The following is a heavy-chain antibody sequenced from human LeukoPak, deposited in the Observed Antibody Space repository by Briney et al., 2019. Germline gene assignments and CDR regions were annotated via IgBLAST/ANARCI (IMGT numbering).Heavy chain of an antibody. CDR2: MNPISGNT. Sequence: ASVKVSCKASGYTFTSYDISWVRQATRQGLEWMGWMNPISGNTGYAQKFQGRVTMARSTSISTAYMELSSLRSEDTAVYYCARPYCSGGDCLRYFDLWGRGTLITVSS. D-gene: IGHD2-15*01. J-gene: IGHJ2*01. CDR1: GYTFTSYD. CDR3: ARPYCSGGDCLRYFDL. V-gene: IGHV1-8*01.